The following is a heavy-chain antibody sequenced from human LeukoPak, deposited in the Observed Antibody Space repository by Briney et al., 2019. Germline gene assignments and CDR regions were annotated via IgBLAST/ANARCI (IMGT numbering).Heavy chain of an antibody. Sequence: GGSLRLSCGASELAFKNVWMSWVRQAPGKGLEWVSYISSSSSTIYYADSVKGRFTISRDNAKNSLYLQMNSLRAEDTAVYYCARELGGYGDYPPDYWGQGTLVTVSS. V-gene: IGHV3-48*01. D-gene: IGHD4-17*01. CDR3: ARELGGYGDYPPDY. J-gene: IGHJ4*02. CDR2: ISSSSSTI. CDR1: ELAFKNVW.